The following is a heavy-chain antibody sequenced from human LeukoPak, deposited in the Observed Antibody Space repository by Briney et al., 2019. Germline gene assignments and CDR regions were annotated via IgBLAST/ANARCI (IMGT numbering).Heavy chain of an antibody. V-gene: IGHV4-34*01. Sequence: ASETLSLTCAVYGGSFSGYYWSWIRQPPGKGLEWIGEINHSGSTNYNPSLKSRVTISVGTSKNQFSLKLSSVTAADTAVYYCARSYRWLAPFDAFDIWGQGTMVTVSS. CDR3: ARSYRWLAPFDAFDI. CDR1: GGSFSGYY. CDR2: INHSGST. D-gene: IGHD6-19*01. J-gene: IGHJ3*02.